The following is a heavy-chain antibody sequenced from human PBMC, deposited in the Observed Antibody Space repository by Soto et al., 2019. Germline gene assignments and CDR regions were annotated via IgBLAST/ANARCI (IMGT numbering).Heavy chain of an antibody. CDR2: VYPRDSDT. J-gene: IGHJ4*02. D-gene: IGHD2-15*01. Sequence: GESLKISRKASGYIFIDYWIGWVRQMPGKGLEWMGIVYPRDSDTRYSPSFQGQVTISADRSTSTAFLQWRSLKASDTALYYCARPPLPGYSIHFNSWGQGTLVTVSS. V-gene: IGHV5-51*01. CDR1: GYIFIDYW. CDR3: ARPPLPGYSIHFNS.